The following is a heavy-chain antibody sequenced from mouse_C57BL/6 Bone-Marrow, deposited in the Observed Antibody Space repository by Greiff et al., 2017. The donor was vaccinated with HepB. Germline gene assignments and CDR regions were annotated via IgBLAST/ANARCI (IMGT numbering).Heavy chain of an antibody. Sequence: EVKLMESGGDLVMPGGSLKLSCAASGFTFSSDGMSWVRQTPDKRLEWVATISSGGSYTYYPDSVKGRFTISRDNAKNTLYLQMISLESEDTSMYYCAIQGGPFAHWGQRTLVTVSP. V-gene: IGHV5-6*01. CDR3: AIQGGPFAH. J-gene: IGHJ3*01. CDR2: ISSGGSYT. D-gene: IGHD3-3*01. CDR1: GFTFSSDG.